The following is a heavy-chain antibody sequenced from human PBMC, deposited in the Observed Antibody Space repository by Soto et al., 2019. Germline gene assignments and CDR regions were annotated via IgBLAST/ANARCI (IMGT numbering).Heavy chain of an antibody. Sequence: ASVKVSCKASGYTFTSYAMHWVRQAPGQRLEWMGWINAGNGNTKYSQKFQGRVTITRDTSASTAYMELSSLRSEDTAVYYCAIPRLNYYDSSGYFDYWRQGTLVTVSS. CDR3: AIPRLNYYDSSGYFDY. V-gene: IGHV1-3*01. CDR1: GYTFTSYA. J-gene: IGHJ4*02. D-gene: IGHD3-22*01. CDR2: INAGNGNT.